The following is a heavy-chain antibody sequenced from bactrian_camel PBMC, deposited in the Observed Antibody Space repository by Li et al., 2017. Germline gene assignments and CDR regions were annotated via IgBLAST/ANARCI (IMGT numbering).Heavy chain of an antibody. D-gene: IGHD1*01. J-gene: IGHJ4*01. Sequence: QVQLVESGGGSVQAGGSLVLSCAASRAVRSHCLAWFRQAEGKEREWVSGMHSDFETTDYADSVEGRFTISKDTAKNILYLQMDRLKPEDTAMYYCAADDGERIRDCATVEEEDWDWYQGTQVTVS. CDR2: MHSDFETT. V-gene: IGHV3S1*01. CDR1: RAVRSHC. CDR3: AADDGERIRDCATVEEEDWD.